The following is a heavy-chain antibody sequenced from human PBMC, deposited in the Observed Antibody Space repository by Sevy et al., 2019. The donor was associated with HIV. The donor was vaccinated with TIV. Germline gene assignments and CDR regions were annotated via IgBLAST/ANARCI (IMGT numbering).Heavy chain of an antibody. CDR2: ISGSGGST. CDR3: AKPPFTDYGNYLDFDY. D-gene: IGHD4-17*01. J-gene: IGHJ4*02. V-gene: IGHV3-23*01. CDR1: GFTFSSYA. Sequence: GGSLRLSCAASGFTFSSYAMSWVRQAPGKGLEWVSAISGSGGSTYYADSVKGRFTISRDNSKNTLYLQMHSLRAEDTAVYYGAKPPFTDYGNYLDFDYWGQGTLVTVSS.